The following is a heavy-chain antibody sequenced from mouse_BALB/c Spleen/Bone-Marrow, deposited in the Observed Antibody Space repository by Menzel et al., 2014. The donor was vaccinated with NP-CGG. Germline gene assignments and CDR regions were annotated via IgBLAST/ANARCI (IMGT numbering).Heavy chain of an antibody. Sequence: EVQVVESGGGLVQPGGSRKLSCAASGFTFSSFGMHWVRQAPERGLEWVAYISSGSSTIFYADTVKGRFTISRDNPKNTLFLQMTSLRPEDPAMYYCTRGGNWEDFDYWGQGTTLTVSS. CDR2: ISSGSSTI. J-gene: IGHJ2*01. V-gene: IGHV5-17*02. CDR1: GFTFSSFG. CDR3: TRGGNWEDFDY. D-gene: IGHD4-1*01.